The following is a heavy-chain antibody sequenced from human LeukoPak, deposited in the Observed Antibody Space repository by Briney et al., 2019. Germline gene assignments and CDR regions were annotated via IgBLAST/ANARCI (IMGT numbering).Heavy chain of an antibody. D-gene: IGHD3-10*01. J-gene: IGHJ4*02. CDR3: ARDQGATLVRGVTPYLDY. V-gene: IGHV3-30*04. CDR1: GFTFSSYA. Sequence: PGGSLRLSCAASGFTFSSYAMHWVRQAPGKGLEWVSIISYDGSDEKFADSVKGRFTISRDNSKNMVFLQMNSLRAEDTAAYYCARDQGATLVRGVTPYLDYWGQGTLVSVSS. CDR2: ISYDGSDE.